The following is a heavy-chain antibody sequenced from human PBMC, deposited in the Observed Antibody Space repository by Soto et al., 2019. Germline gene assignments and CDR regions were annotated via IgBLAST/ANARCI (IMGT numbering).Heavy chain of an antibody. CDR3: ARAPRITIFGVVIPYYYYYYGMDV. J-gene: IGHJ6*02. CDR1: GGSITSSGYY. Sequence: SETLSLTCTVSGGSITSSGYYWGCIRQPPGKGLEWIGSIYYTGSTYYNPSLESRVTISVDTSKNQFSLKLSSVTAADTAVYYCARAPRITIFGVVIPYYYYYYGMDVWGQGTTVTVSS. V-gene: IGHV4-39*01. D-gene: IGHD3-3*01. CDR2: IYYTGST.